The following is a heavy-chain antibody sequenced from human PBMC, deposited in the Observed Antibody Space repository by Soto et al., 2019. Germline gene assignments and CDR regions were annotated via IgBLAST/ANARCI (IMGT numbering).Heavy chain of an antibody. Sequence: GGSLRLSCAASGFTFSSYSMNWVRQAPGKGLEWVSSISSSSSYIYYADSVKGRFTISRDNAKNSLYLQMNSLRAEDTAVYYCARSHYYDSSVSYYYGMDVWGQGTTVTVSS. J-gene: IGHJ6*02. D-gene: IGHD3-22*01. V-gene: IGHV3-21*01. CDR2: ISSSSSYI. CDR3: ARSHYYDSSVSYYYGMDV. CDR1: GFTFSSYS.